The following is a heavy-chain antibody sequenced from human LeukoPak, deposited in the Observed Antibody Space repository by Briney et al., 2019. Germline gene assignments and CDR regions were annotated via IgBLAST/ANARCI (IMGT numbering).Heavy chain of an antibody. Sequence: GGSLRLSCAASGFTFSSYAMSWVRQTPGKGLEWVASIKEDGSAGYYVDSVKGRFTISRDNANSSLYLQMNSLRAEDTAMYYCARMTLTTRPIDYWGQGTLVTVSS. CDR1: GFTFSSYA. V-gene: IGHV3-7*01. CDR2: IKEDGSAG. D-gene: IGHD6-6*01. CDR3: ARMTLTTRPIDY. J-gene: IGHJ4*02.